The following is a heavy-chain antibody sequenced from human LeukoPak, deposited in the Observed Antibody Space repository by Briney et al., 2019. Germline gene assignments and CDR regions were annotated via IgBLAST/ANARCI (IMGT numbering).Heavy chain of an antibody. CDR1: GFTFSNYG. J-gene: IGHJ4*02. CDR2: IRYDGSNR. Sequence: GGSLRLSCAASGFTFSNYGMHWVRQAPGKGLEWVAFIRYDGSNRYYADSVRGRFTISRDNSKNTLFLQMTSLTVEDTAVYYCATSRDFYDTSGYYPYYFDCWGQGTLVTVSS. CDR3: ATSRDFYDTSGYYPYYFDC. D-gene: IGHD3-22*01. V-gene: IGHV3-30*02.